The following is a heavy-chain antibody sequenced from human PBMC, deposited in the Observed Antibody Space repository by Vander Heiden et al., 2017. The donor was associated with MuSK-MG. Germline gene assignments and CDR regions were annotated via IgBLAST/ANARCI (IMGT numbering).Heavy chain of an antibody. D-gene: IGHD2-2*01. Sequence: EVQLVESGGGLVQPGGSLRLSCAASGFTFSSYWMSWVRQAPGKGLEWVANIKQDGSEKYYVDSVKGRFTISRDNAKNSLYLQMNSLRAEDTAVYYCARGGGYCSSTSCLRRTNWYFDLWGRGTLVTVSS. V-gene: IGHV3-7*01. CDR2: IKQDGSEK. CDR3: ARGGGYCSSTSCLRRTNWYFDL. CDR1: GFTFSSYW. J-gene: IGHJ2*01.